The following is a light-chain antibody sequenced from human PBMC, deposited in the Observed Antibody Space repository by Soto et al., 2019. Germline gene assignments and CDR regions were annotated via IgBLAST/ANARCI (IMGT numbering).Light chain of an antibody. CDR2: AAS. CDR1: QSINSY. V-gene: IGKV1-39*01. CDR3: QQSYSSPPWT. J-gene: IGKJ1*01. Sequence: DIQMTQSPSSLSASVGDRVTITCRASQSINSYLNWYQQKPGKAPNLLIYAASSLQSGVPSRFSGGGSGTEFTLTISSLQPEDFATYYCQQSYSSPPWTFGQGTKVEIK.